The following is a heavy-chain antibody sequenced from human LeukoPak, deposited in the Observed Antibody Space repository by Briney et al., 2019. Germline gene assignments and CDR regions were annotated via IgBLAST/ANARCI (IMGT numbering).Heavy chain of an antibody. J-gene: IGHJ3*02. V-gene: IGHV3-7*01. CDR1: GFLVGDFW. D-gene: IGHD3-22*01. Sequence: GGSLRLSCAASGFLVGDFWMTWVRQAPGKGLEWVANIREDAEKKNYVDSVKGRFAISRDNSKNSVYLQMNSLRAEATAMYLCARDTSPGDSSDCWDALDSGGQGTMVTVSS. CDR3: ARDTSPGDSSDCWDALDS. CDR2: IREDAEKK.